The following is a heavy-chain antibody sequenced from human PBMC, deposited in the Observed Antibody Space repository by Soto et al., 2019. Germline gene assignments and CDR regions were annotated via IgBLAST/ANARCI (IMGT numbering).Heavy chain of an antibody. D-gene: IGHD3-22*01. V-gene: IGHV3-11*06. J-gene: IGHJ4*02. CDR1: GFSFSDYY. Sequence: QVQLVESGGGLVQPGGSLRLSCAASGFSFSDYYMNWIRQAPGKGLEWLSYISSTATYTNYADSVRGRFTISRDSAKNSLYLDMNALRAEDTAVYYCARARLVVEGRFDYWGQGTLVTVSS. CDR3: ARARLVVEGRFDY. CDR2: ISSTATYT.